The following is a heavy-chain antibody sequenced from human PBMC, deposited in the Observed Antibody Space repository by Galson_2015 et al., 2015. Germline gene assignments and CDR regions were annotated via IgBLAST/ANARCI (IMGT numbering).Heavy chain of an antibody. V-gene: IGHV3-33*08. CDR2: IWYDGSNK. D-gene: IGHD4-17*01. CDR1: GFTFSSYG. J-gene: IGHJ4*02. CDR3: APTTVTTGGLDY. Sequence: LRLSCAASGFTFSSYGMHWVRQAPGKGLEWVAVIWYDGSNKYYADSVKGRFTISRDNSKNTLYLQMNSLRAEDTAVYYCAPTTVTTGGLDYWGQGTLVTVSS.